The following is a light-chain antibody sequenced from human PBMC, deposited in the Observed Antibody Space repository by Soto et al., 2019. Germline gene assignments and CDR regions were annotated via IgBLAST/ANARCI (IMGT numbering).Light chain of an antibody. CDR1: QSVSNNY. CDR2: GAS. CDR3: LQYGSSDT. J-gene: IGKJ1*01. Sequence: VMTQSPATLSVPPGERATLSCRASQSVSNNYLAWYQQKPGQAPRLLIYGASNRATGIPDRFSGSGSGTDFTLTISRLEPEDFAVYYCLQYGSSDTFGQGTKVDI. V-gene: IGKV3-20*01.